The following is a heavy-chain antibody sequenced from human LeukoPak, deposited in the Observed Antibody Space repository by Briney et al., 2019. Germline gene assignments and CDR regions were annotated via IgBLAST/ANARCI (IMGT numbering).Heavy chain of an antibody. CDR2: IYHTGST. Sequence: SETLSLTCTVSGGSISGSGYYWSWIRQPPGKGLEWIGYIYHTGSTYYNPSLASRVTISVDRSKNQFSLRLTSVTAADTAVFYCARGGVGPTTNWFDPWGQGTLVTVSS. V-gene: IGHV4-30-2*01. CDR1: GGSISGSGYY. D-gene: IGHD1-26*01. J-gene: IGHJ5*02. CDR3: ARGGVGPTTNWFDP.